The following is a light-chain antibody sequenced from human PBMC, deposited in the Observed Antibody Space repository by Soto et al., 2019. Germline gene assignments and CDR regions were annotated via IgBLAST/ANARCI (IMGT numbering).Light chain of an antibody. J-gene: IGKJ2*01. Sequence: EIVLTQSPGTLSLSPGERATLSCRAGQSVSSSYLAWYQQKPGQTPRLLIYGASSRATGIPDRFSGSGSGTDFTLTISRPAPEDFAVYYCQQYDSSPYTFGQGTKLEIK. CDR2: GAS. CDR1: QSVSSSY. CDR3: QQYDSSPYT. V-gene: IGKV3-20*01.